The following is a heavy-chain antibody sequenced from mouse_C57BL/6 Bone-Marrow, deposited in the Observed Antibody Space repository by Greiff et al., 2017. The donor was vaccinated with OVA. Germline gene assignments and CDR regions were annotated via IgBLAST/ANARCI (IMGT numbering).Heavy chain of an antibody. J-gene: IGHJ1*03. Sequence: QVQLKESGPELVKPGASVKISCKASGYAFSSSWMNWVKQRPGKGLEWIGRIYPGDGDTNYNGKFKGKATLTADKSSSTAYMQLSSLTSEDSAVYFCARRGDYDYGVGYFDVWGTGTTVTVSS. D-gene: IGHD2-4*01. CDR1: GYAFSSSW. CDR2: IYPGDGDT. CDR3: ARRGDYDYGVGYFDV. V-gene: IGHV1-82*01.